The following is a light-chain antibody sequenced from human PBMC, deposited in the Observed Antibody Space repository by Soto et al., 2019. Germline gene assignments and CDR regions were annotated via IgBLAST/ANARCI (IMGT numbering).Light chain of an antibody. CDR2: NTF. V-gene: IGKV3-20*01. CDR1: QSVNSYF. Sequence: EVVLTQSPATLSLSPGDRATLSCRASQSVNSYFFAWYQQRPGQPPRLLIYNTFARATGVPDRFSGSGSGTDFTLSISRLEPEDFAVYFCQQYGSSPLTFGGGTKVDIK. J-gene: IGKJ4*01. CDR3: QQYGSSPLT.